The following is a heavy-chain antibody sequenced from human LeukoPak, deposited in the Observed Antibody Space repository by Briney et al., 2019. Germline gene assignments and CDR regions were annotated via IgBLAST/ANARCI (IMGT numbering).Heavy chain of an antibody. D-gene: IGHD7-27*01. Sequence: PSETLSLTCAVYGGSFSGYYWSWIRQPPGKGLECIGEISHSGSTNYNPSLKSRVTISVDTSKNQFSLKLSSVTAADTAVYYCARCVGNRGYFDYWGQGTLVTVSS. CDR1: GGSFSGYY. CDR3: ARCVGNRGYFDY. V-gene: IGHV4-34*01. J-gene: IGHJ4*02. CDR2: ISHSGST.